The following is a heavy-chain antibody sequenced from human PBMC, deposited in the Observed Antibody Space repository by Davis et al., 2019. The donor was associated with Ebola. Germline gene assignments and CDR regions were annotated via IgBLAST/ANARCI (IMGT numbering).Heavy chain of an antibody. CDR2: VSHDGITT. J-gene: IGHJ4*02. D-gene: IGHD4/OR15-4a*01. V-gene: IGHV3-30-3*01. CDR1: GFTFSTFP. Sequence: PGGSLRLSCAASGFTFSTFPMHWVRQAPGKGLEWGAVVSHDGITTYYADSVKGRFTISRDNSRNTLNLQMNSLRAEDTAVYYCARGGVPMVTIDSWGQGTLVTVSS. CDR3: ARGGVPMVTIDS.